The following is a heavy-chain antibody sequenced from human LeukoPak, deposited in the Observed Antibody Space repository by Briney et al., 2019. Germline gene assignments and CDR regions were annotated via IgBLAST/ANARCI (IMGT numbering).Heavy chain of an antibody. J-gene: IGHJ4*02. Sequence: GGSLRLSCAASGFTFSTYAMTWVRQGPGKGLEWVSTTSDNGANTYYTDSVRGRFTISRDNSKNTLYLQLNSLGAEDTAVYYCAKDRGYGSGREFDYWGQGTLVTVSS. CDR1: GFTFSTYA. D-gene: IGHD3-10*01. CDR2: TSDNGANT. V-gene: IGHV3-23*01. CDR3: AKDRGYGSGREFDY.